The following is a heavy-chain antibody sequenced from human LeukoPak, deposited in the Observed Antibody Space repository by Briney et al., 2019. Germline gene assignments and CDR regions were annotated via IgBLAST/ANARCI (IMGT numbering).Heavy chain of an antibody. Sequence: ASVKVSCKASGYTFTSYGISWVRQAPGQGLEWMGWISAYNGNTNYAQKLQGRVTMTTDTSTSTAYMELRSLRSDDTAVYYCARDGRLGYCSSTSCYPGTFDPWGQGTQVTVSS. J-gene: IGHJ5*02. D-gene: IGHD2-2*01. CDR3: ARDGRLGYCSSTSCYPGTFDP. V-gene: IGHV1-18*01. CDR1: GYTFTSYG. CDR2: ISAYNGNT.